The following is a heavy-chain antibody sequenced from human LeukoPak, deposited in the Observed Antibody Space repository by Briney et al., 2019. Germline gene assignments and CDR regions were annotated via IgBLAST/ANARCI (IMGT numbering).Heavy chain of an antibody. CDR1: GYTFATYV. D-gene: IGHD6-19*01. J-gene: IGHJ4*02. CDR3: ARGISVVATGDY. CDR2: ITPYNGNT. Sequence: ASVKVSCKASGYTFATYVINWVRQAPGQGLEWMGWITPYNGNTDYAQKLQGRVTMTTDTSTSTAYMELRSLRSDGTAVYYCARGISVVATGDYWGQGTLVTVSS. V-gene: IGHV1-18*01.